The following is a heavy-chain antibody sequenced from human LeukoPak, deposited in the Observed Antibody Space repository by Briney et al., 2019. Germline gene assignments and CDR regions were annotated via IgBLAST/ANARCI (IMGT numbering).Heavy chain of an antibody. CDR3: ARRLAAANTDGFDI. Sequence: GESLKISCKGSGYSFTTYWIAWVRQMPGKGLEWMGLIYPGDSDTRYSPSFQGQVTISADKSINTAYLQWSSLKASDTAMYYCARRLAAANTDGFDIWGQGTMVTISP. CDR1: GYSFTTYW. D-gene: IGHD6-13*01. CDR2: IYPGDSDT. V-gene: IGHV5-51*01. J-gene: IGHJ3*02.